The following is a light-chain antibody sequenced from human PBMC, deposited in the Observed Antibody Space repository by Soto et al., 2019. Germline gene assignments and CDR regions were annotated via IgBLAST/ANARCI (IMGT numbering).Light chain of an antibody. CDR1: QSVTGYR. Sequence: IVLTQSPGTLSLSPGQRATLSCRATQSVTGYRLAWYQQRPGQPPRLLISAASTRAAGVPVRFSGSGSGTDFTLTITGLQPEDFAVYYCQQYGASPITFGTGTRLEMK. V-gene: IGKV3-20*01. J-gene: IGKJ5*01. CDR2: AAS. CDR3: QQYGASPIT.